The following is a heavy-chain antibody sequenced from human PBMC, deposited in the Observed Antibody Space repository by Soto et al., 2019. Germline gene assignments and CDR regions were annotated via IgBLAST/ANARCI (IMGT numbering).Heavy chain of an antibody. CDR2: VRGDFVTT. CDR3: VKEGKMGVEGFDF. D-gene: IGHD1-26*01. V-gene: IGHV3-23*01. Sequence: GGSLRLSCATSGFTFSDHAMHWFRQAPGEGLGWVSGVRGDFVTTPYADSVKGRFTISRDNSKNTLYLQMNSLRAEDTAIYYCVKEGKMGVEGFDFWGQGTMVTVSS. CDR1: GFTFSDHA. J-gene: IGHJ4*02.